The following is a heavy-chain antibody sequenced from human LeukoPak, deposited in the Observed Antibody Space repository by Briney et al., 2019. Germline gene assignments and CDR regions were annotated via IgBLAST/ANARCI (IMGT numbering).Heavy chain of an antibody. J-gene: IGHJ4*02. CDR2: IKQDGSDK. V-gene: IGHV3-7*05. CDR3: ASDLGGDSR. Sequence: GGCLRDSCAASGFTFSTYRMSWVRPAPGRGVEWVANIKQDGSDKHYVGSEKGRFTISRDNAKNSLYLQMNSLRAEDTAVYYCASDLGGDSRWGQGTLVIVSS. CDR1: GFTFSTYR. D-gene: IGHD3-16*01.